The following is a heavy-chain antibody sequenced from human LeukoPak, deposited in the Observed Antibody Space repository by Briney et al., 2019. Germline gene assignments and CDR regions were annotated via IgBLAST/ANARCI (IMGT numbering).Heavy chain of an antibody. CDR2: INSDGSTT. J-gene: IGHJ3*02. CDR1: GFTFSSYW. V-gene: IGHV3-74*01. D-gene: IGHD1-1*01. Sequence: PGGSLRLSCAASGFTFSSYWMHWVRQAPGKGLVWVSRINSDGSTTSYADSVKGRFSISRFNAKETLYLQMNSLRVEDTAVSYCARGNDDIDIWGQGKLVTVSS. CDR3: ARGNDDIDI.